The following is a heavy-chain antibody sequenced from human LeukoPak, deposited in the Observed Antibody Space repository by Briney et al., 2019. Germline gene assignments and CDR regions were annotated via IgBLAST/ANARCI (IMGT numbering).Heavy chain of an antibody. Sequence: KPSETLSLTCSVSGGSISSNSYYWFWIRQPPGKGLEWIGSIFYRGSTYYNPSLNSRVTIFVDMSRNHFSLRLTSVTAADTAVYYCARRHGPWGQGTLVTVSS. V-gene: IGHV4-39*02. D-gene: IGHD2-8*01. CDR2: IFYRGST. CDR1: GGSISSNSYY. J-gene: IGHJ4*02. CDR3: ARRHGP.